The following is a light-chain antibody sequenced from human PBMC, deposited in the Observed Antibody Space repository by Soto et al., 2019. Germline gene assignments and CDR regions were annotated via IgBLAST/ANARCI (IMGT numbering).Light chain of an antibody. CDR2: DAS. V-gene: IGKV3-20*01. J-gene: IGKJ4*01. Sequence: DIVLTQSPGTLSLSPGERATLSCRASQSVRSRYLAWYQQKAGQAPRLLIYDASRRATGIPDRFSGSGSGTDFTLTISRLEPEDFAVYYCQQYGSSVTCGGGTKVEIK. CDR3: QQYGSSVT. CDR1: QSVRSRY.